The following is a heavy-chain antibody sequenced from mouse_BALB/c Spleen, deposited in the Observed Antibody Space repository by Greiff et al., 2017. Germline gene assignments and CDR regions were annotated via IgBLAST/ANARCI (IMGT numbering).Heavy chain of an antibody. J-gene: IGHJ4*01. Sequence: EVNLVESGGGLVKPGGSLKLSCAASGFTFSSYAMSWVRQTPEKRLEWVASISSGGSTYYPDSVKGRFTISRDNARNILYLQMSSLRSEDTAMYYCARSLSHYYGSSYEGYAMDYWGQGTSVTVSS. V-gene: IGHV5-6-5*01. CDR1: GFTFSSYA. D-gene: IGHD1-1*01. CDR2: ISSGGST. CDR3: ARSLSHYYGSSYEGYAMDY.